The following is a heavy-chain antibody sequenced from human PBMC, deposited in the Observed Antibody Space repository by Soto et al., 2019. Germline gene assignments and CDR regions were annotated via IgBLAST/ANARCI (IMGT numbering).Heavy chain of an antibody. Sequence: ASLKVSCKASGYDFTNYYVQWVRQAPGQGLEWMGVVHPDGGHTTYAQRFQDRVTMTRDTFTSTIYMELSSLRSEDTAVYYCARGDIDYWGQGTLVTVSS. CDR2: VHPDGGHT. J-gene: IGHJ4*02. CDR3: ARGDIDY. V-gene: IGHV1-46*01. CDR1: GYDFTNYY.